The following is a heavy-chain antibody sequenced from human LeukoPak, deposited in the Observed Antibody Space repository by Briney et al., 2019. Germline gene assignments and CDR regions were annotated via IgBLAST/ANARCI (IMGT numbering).Heavy chain of an antibody. J-gene: IGHJ5*02. CDR1: GYTFTSYG. D-gene: IGHD4-17*01. CDR3: AGDKFVYGDTENWFDP. V-gene: IGHV1-18*01. CDR2: ISAYNGNT. Sequence: ASVKVSCKASGYTFTSYGISWVRQATGQGLEWMGWISAYNGNTNYAQKLQGRVTMTTDTSTSTAYMELRSLRSDDTAVYYCAGDKFVYGDTENWFDPWGQGTLVTVSS.